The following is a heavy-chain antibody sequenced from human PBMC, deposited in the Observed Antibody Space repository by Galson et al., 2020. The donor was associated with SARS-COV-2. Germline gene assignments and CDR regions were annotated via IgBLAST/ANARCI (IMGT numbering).Heavy chain of an antibody. CDR3: AREGGGMAVACGHYYYGMDV. Sequence: ASETLSLTCTVSGGSISSGDYYWTWIRQPPGKGLEWIGYIYYSGSTHYNPSLRSRVSISVDTSKNQFSLKLSSVTAADTAVYYCAREGGGMAVACGHYYYGMDVWGQGTTVTVSS. J-gene: IGHJ6*02. CDR2: IYYSGST. D-gene: IGHD6-19*01. V-gene: IGHV4-30-4*01. CDR1: GGSISSGDYY.